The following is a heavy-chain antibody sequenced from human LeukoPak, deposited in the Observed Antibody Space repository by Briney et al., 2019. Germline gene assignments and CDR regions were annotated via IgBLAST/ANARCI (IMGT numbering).Heavy chain of an antibody. Sequence: PSQTLSLTCTVSGGSISSGGYYWSWIRQHPGKGLEWIGYIYYGGSTYYNPSLKSRVTISVDTSKNQFSLKLSSVTAADTAVYYCARALYSSSWPFDYWGQGTLVTVSS. V-gene: IGHV4-31*03. D-gene: IGHD6-13*01. J-gene: IGHJ4*02. CDR3: ARALYSSSWPFDY. CDR1: GGSISSGGYY. CDR2: IYYGGST.